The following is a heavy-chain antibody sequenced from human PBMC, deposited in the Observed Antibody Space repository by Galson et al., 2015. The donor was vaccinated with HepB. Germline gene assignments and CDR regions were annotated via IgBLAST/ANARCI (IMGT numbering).Heavy chain of an antibody. CDR3: ANLGYCGTDDCHSVY. V-gene: IGHV4-59*02. CDR2: IYQSGTT. CDR1: GASVSTNY. D-gene: IGHD2-2*01. Sequence: LSLTCNVSGASVSTNYWAWVRQPPGKGLEWIGEIYQSGTTNYNPPLKSRVTISIDKSKNQFSLKLTSVTAADTAVYYCANLGYCGTDDCHSVYWSQGTLVTVSS. J-gene: IGHJ4*01.